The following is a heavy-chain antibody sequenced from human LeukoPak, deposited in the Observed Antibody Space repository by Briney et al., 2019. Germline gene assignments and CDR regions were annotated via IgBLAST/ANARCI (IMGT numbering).Heavy chain of an antibody. CDR3: ARGLRYSSGWYGSNWFDP. J-gene: IGHJ5*02. Sequence: GASVKVSCKASGYTFTGYYMHWVRQAPGQGLEWMGWINPNSGGTNYAQKFQGRVTMTRDTSISTAYMELSRLGSDDTAVYYCARGLRYSSGWYGSNWFDPWGQGTLVTVSS. CDR2: INPNSGGT. V-gene: IGHV1-2*02. CDR1: GYTFTGYY. D-gene: IGHD6-19*01.